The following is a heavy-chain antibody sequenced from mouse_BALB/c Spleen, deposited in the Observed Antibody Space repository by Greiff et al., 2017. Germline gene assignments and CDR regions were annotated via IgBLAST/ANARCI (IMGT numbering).Heavy chain of an antibody. V-gene: IGHV5-15*02. CDR3: ARDYDGRYFDY. J-gene: IGHJ2*01. Sequence: IYYADTVTGRFTISRENAKNTLYLEMSSLRSEDTAMYYCARDYDGRYFDYWGQGTTLTVSS. CDR2: I. D-gene: IGHD2-12*01.